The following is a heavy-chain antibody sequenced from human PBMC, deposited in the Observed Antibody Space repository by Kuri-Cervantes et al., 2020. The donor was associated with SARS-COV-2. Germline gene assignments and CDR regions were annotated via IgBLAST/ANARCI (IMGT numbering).Heavy chain of an antibody. CDR2: IIPIFGTA. CDR3: ARDTRGGLFQPDAFDI. V-gene: IGHV1-69*13. CDR1: GGTFSSYA. J-gene: IGHJ3*02. Sequence: SVKVSCKASGGTFSSYAISWVRQAPGQGLEWMGGIIPIFGTANYAQKFQGRVTITADESTSTAYMELSSLRSEDTAVDYCARDTRGGLFQPDAFDIWGQGTMVTVSS. D-gene: IGHD3-22*01.